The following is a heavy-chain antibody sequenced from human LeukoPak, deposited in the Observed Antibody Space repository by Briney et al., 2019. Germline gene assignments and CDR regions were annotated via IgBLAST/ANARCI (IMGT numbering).Heavy chain of an antibody. CDR2: IKSSAQGGTT. V-gene: IGHV3-49*03. J-gene: IGHJ4*02. D-gene: IGHD3-10*01. CDR3: TRRGDLFDY. CDR1: GFTFSDYY. Sequence: GGSLRLSCAASGFTFSDYYMSWIRQAPGKGLEWVGFIKSSAQGGTTQYAASVKGRFTISRDDSKSIAYLQMNSLKTEDTALYYCTRRGDLFDYWGQGTLVTVSS.